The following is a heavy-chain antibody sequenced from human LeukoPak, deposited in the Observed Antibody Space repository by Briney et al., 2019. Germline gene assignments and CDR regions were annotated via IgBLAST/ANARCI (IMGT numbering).Heavy chain of an antibody. D-gene: IGHD1-26*01. CDR1: GFTFGDYP. J-gene: IGHJ4*02. CDR2: ISYDGSNK. Sequence: GGSLRLSCTGSGFTFGDYPINWVRQAPGKGLEWVAVISYDGSNKYYADSVKGRFTISRDNSKNTLYLQMNSLRAEDTAVYYCAKDQSGAHDYWGQGTLVTVSS. V-gene: IGHV3-30*04. CDR3: AKDQSGAHDY.